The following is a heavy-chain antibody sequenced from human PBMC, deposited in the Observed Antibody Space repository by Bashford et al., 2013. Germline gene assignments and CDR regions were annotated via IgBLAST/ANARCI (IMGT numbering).Heavy chain of an antibody. CDR3: ARVQTTKLGYVVVVAATGVLDY. CDR1: GGSFSGYY. D-gene: IGHD2-15*01. CDR2: INHSGST. J-gene: IGHJ4*02. V-gene: IGHV4-34*01. Sequence: SETLSLTCAVYGGSFSGYYWSWIRQPPGKGLEWIGEINHSGSTNYNPSLKSRVTISVDTSKNQFSLRLSSVTAADTAVYYXARVQTTKLGYVVVVAATGVLDYWGQGTLVTVSS.